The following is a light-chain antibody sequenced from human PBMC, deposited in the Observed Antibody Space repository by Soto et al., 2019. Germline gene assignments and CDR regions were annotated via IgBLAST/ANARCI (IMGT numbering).Light chain of an antibody. Sequence: EIVMTQSPATLSVSPGARDPLSCRASQSVSSYLAWYQQKPGQAPRLLIYDASNRATGIPARFSGSGSGTDFTLTIDNLEPEDFAVYYCQQRSNWPPITFGQGTRLEI. CDR1: QSVSSY. J-gene: IGKJ5*01. V-gene: IGKV3-11*01. CDR2: DAS. CDR3: QQRSNWPPIT.